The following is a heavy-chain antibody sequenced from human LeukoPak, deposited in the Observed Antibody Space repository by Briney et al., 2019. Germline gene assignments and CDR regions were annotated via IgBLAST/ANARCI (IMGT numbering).Heavy chain of an antibody. CDR1: GGSFSGYY. CDR2: INHSGST. V-gene: IGHV4-34*01. D-gene: IGHD3-16*02. J-gene: IGHJ4*02. Sequence: SETLSLTCAVYGGSFSGYYWSWIRQPPGKGLEWIGEINHSGSTNYNPSLKSRVTISVDTSKNQFSLKLSSVTAADTAVYYCARDSMITFGGVILGYFDYWGQGTLVTVSS. CDR3: ARDSMITFGGVILGYFDY.